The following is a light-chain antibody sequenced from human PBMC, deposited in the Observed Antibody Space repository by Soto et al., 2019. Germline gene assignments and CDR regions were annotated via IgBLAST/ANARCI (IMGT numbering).Light chain of an antibody. J-gene: IGLJ3*02. Sequence: QSVLTQPPSLSAAPGQKVTISCSGSSSNIGNNYASWYQQLPGTAPKLLIYDNNKRPSGIPDRFSGSKSGTSATLGITGLQTGDEADYYCGTWDSSLSAWRVFGGGTKVTVL. V-gene: IGLV1-51*01. CDR2: DNN. CDR1: SSNIGNNY. CDR3: GTWDSSLSAWRV.